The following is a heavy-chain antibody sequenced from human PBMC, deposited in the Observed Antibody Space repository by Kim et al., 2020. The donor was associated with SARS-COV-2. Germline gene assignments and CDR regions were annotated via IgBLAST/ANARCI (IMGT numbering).Heavy chain of an antibody. J-gene: IGHJ6*02. V-gene: IGHV3-53*01. CDR3: ARGGTHYYYYGMDV. CDR2: IYSGGST. Sequence: GGSLRLSCAASGFTVSSNYMSWVRQAPGKGLEWVSVIYSGGSTYYADSVKGRFTISRDNSKNTLYLQMNSLRAEYTAVYYCARGGTHYYYYGMDVWGQGTTVTVSS. CDR1: GFTVSSNY. D-gene: IGHD1-7*01.